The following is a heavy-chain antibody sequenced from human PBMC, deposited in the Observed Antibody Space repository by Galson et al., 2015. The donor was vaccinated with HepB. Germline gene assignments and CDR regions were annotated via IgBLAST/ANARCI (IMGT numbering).Heavy chain of an antibody. Sequence: SLRLSCAASGFTFSDYYMSWIRQAPGKGLEWVSYISSSAIYTNYADSVKGRFTITRDNAKNTLYLQMNSLRPEDTAVYYCARHSGHISGWYTGRGGFDSWGQGTLVIVSS. V-gene: IGHV3-11*06. CDR3: ARHSGHISGWYTGRGGFDS. J-gene: IGHJ4*02. CDR1: GFTFSDYY. CDR2: ISSSAIYT. D-gene: IGHD6-19*01.